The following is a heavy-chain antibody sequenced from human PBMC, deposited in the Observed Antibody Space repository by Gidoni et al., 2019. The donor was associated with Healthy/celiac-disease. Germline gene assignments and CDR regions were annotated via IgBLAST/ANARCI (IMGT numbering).Heavy chain of an antibody. V-gene: IGHV4-31*03. J-gene: IGHJ5*02. CDR1: GGSISSGGYY. D-gene: IGHD3-10*01. CDR3: ARGWFGELLTMYNWFDP. CDR2: SYYSGSS. Sequence: QVQLQESGTGLVKPSKTLSITCTVSGGSISSGGYYWSWIRQHPGKGLEWIGYSYYSGSSYSNPSLKSRVTISVDTSKNQFSLKRSSVTAADTAVYYCARGWFGELLTMYNWFDPWGQGTLVTVSS.